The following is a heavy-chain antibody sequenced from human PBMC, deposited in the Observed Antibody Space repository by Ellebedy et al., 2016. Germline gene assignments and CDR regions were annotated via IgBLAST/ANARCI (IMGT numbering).Heavy chain of an antibody. CDR3: ASSLGWLNPRVPTY. D-gene: IGHD5-24*01. J-gene: IGHJ4*02. CDR1: GGSFSGYY. Sequence: SETLSLTCAVYGGSFSGYYWSWIRQPPGKGLEWIGEINHSGSTNYNPSLKSRVTISVDTSKNQFSLKLSSVTAADTAVYYCASSLGWLNPRVPTYWGQGTLVTVSS. V-gene: IGHV4-34*01. CDR2: INHSGST.